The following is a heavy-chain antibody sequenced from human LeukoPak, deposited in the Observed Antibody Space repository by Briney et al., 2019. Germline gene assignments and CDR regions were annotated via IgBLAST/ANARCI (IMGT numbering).Heavy chain of an antibody. J-gene: IGHJ4*02. CDR1: GYSISSGYY. V-gene: IGHV4-38-2*02. CDR2: IYHSGST. D-gene: IGHD3-22*01. CDR3: ARDKYYYDSSGYYYFDY. Sequence: SETLSLTCTVSGYSISSGYYWGWIRQPPGKGLEWIGSIYHSGSTYYNPSLKSRVTISVGTSKNQFSLKLSSVTAADTAVYYCARDKYYYDSSGYYYFDYWGQGTLVTVSS.